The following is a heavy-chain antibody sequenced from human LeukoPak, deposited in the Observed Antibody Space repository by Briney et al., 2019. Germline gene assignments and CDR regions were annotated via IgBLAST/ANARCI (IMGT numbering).Heavy chain of an antibody. D-gene: IGHD6-13*01. J-gene: IGHJ4*02. CDR2: IKQDGSEK. V-gene: IGHV3-7*03. Sequence: PGGSLRLSCAASGFTFSTYWMNWVRQAPGKGLEWVANIKQDGSEKYYVDSVKGRFVVSRDNAKNSLYLQMNSLGAEDTAVYYCAKDLSGGGQQLVRGLFDYWGQGTLVTVSS. CDR1: GFTFSTYW. CDR3: AKDLSGGGQQLVRGLFDY.